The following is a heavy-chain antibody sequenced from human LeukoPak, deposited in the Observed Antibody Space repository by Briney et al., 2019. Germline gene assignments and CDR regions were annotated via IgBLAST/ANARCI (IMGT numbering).Heavy chain of an antibody. D-gene: IGHD4-23*01. V-gene: IGHV4-39*07. CDR1: GGSISSTSYY. CDR3: ARDLLGSGKGPWDY. CDR2: IYYTGST. Sequence: PSETLSLTCAVSGGSISSTSYYWGWIRQPPGKGLEWIGSIYYTGSTYYNPSLKSRVTISVDTSKNQFSLNLSSVTAADTAVYYCARDLLGSGKGPWDYWGQGTLVTVSS. J-gene: IGHJ4*02.